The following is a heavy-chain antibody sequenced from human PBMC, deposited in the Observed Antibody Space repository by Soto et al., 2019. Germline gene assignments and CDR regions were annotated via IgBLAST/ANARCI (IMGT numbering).Heavy chain of an antibody. CDR2: VWSNGINK. CDR1: GFSFTNYG. Sequence: GGSLRLSYATSGFSFTNYGIHWVRQAPGKGLEWVAVVWSNGINKYYADSVRGRFTISRDNSRNSISLLMNSLRVEDTALYYCVRERGPFDAFDFWGQGTMVTVSS. V-gene: IGHV3-33*01. J-gene: IGHJ3*01. CDR3: VRERGPFDAFDF.